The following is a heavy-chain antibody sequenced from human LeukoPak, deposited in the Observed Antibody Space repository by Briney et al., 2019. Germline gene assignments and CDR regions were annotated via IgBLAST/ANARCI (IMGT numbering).Heavy chain of an antibody. V-gene: IGHV3-11*05. CDR1: GFSFSEYY. CDR2: ISSGSSYT. Sequence: GGSLRLSCAASGFSFSEYYMSWIRQAPGKGLEWVSCISSGSSYTNYTDSVKGRFTISRDNAKRSLYLQMNSLTAEDTAVYYCAKDPGGSSGYPDAFDIWGHGTMVTVSS. CDR3: AKDPGGSSGYPDAFDI. J-gene: IGHJ3*02. D-gene: IGHD3-22*01.